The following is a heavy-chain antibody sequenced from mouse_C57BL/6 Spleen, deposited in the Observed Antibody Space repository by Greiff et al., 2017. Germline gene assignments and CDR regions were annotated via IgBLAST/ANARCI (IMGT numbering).Heavy chain of an antibody. V-gene: IGHV2-2*01. J-gene: IGHJ4*01. CDR3: ARKDSNYAMDY. Sequence: QVQLKESGPGLVQPSQSLSITCTVSGFSLTSYGVHWVRQSPGKGLEWLGVIWSGGSTDYNAAFISRLSISKDNSTGQVFFKMNRLQADDTAIYYCARKDSNYAMDYWGQGTSVTVSS. CDR2: IWSGGST. D-gene: IGHD2-5*01. CDR1: GFSLTSYG.